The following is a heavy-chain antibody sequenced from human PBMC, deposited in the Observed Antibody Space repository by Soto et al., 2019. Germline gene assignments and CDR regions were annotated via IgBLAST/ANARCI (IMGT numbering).Heavy chain of an antibody. CDR1: RFTFSSHS. V-gene: IGHV3-21*04. J-gene: IGHJ4*02. CDR3: AKVTGYYMDH. CDR2: ISSSSTYI. Sequence: EVQVVESGGGLVKPGGSLRLSCAASRFTFSSHSMNWVRQAPGKGLEWVSTISSSSTYIYYADSVKGRFTISRDNAKNSLYLQMNSLRAEDTAVYYCAKVTGYYMDHWGQGTLVTVSS. D-gene: IGHD3-9*01.